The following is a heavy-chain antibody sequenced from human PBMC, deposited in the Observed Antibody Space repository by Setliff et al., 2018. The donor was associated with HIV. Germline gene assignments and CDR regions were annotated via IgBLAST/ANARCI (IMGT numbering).Heavy chain of an antibody. J-gene: IGHJ4*02. CDR2: INPNSGDS. CDR3: ARDYFPHSRRNFGSGDYFHF. V-gene: IGHV1-2*02. Sequence: ASVKVSCKASGYTFVDYFIHWVRQAPGQGLEWMAYINPNSGDSKTAQKFQGRVTVTRDTSIATAYMELSSLTSGDTAVYHCARDYFPHSRRNFGSGDYFHFWGQGSRVTVSS. CDR1: GYTFVDYF. D-gene: IGHD3-10*01.